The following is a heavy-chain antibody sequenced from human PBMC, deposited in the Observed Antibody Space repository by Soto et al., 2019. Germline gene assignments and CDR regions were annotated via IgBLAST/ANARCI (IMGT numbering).Heavy chain of an antibody. J-gene: IGHJ4*02. CDR3: ATLPREWELRICLY. Sequence: QLQLQESGPGLVKPSETLSLTCTVSGGSISSSSYYWGWIRQPPGKGLEWIGSIYYSGSTYYNPSLKSRVTISVDTSKNQFSLKLRSVTAADTAVYYCATLPREWELRICLYWGQGTLVTVSS. V-gene: IGHV4-39*01. CDR1: GGSISSSSYY. CDR2: IYYSGST. D-gene: IGHD1-26*01.